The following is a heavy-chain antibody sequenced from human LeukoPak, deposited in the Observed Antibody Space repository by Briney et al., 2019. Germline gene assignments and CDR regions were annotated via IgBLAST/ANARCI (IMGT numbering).Heavy chain of an antibody. CDR1: DGSFTGYF. CDR2: INHRGST. CDR3: ARDPTTVMTVPWYFDT. D-gene: IGHD4-11*01. J-gene: IGHJ4*02. V-gene: IGHV4-34*01. Sequence: SETLSLTCAVYDGSFTGYFWNWIRQSPGKGLEWIGEINHRGSTNYNPSLKSRLTISVDTSKNQFSMRLTSVTAADTGVYFCARDPTTVMTVPWYFDTWGQGTLVTVSS.